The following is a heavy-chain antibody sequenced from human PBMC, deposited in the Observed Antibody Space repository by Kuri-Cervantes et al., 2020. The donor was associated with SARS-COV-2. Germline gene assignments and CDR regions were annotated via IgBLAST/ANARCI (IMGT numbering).Heavy chain of an antibody. V-gene: IGHV3-30*01. CDR2: ISYDGNRR. J-gene: IGHJ4*02. D-gene: IGHD1-26*01. CDR3: AIAHTGSYYPLDF. CDR1: GYTFTGYY. Sequence: SCKASGYTFTGYYMHWVRQAPGKGLEWVAVISYDGNRRYYADSVKGRFSISRENSNNTLYLQMNSLSDEDTAVYFCAIAHTGSYYPLDFWGQGILVTVSS.